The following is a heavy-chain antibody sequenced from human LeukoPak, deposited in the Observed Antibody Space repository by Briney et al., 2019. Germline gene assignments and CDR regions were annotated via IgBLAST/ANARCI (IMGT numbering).Heavy chain of an antibody. CDR3: AKDIGDTAMVTQGY. V-gene: IGHV3-30*02. Sequence: GGSLRLSCAASGFTFSSYGMHWVRQAPGKGLEWVAFIWYDGSNKYYADSVKGRFTISRDNSKNTLYLQMNSLRAEDTAVYYCAKDIGDTAMVTQGYWGQGTLVTVSS. CDR1: GFTFSSYG. D-gene: IGHD5-18*01. J-gene: IGHJ4*02. CDR2: IWYDGSNK.